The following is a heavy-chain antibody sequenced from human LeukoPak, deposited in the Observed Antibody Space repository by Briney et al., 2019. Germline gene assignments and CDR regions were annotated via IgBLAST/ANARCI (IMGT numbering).Heavy chain of an antibody. Sequence: GGSLRLSCAASGFIFSRYDMHWVRQAPGKGLEYVSGVTSNGDRTFYAKSVKGRFTISRDNSKNTLYHQMGSLRAEDMAVYYCAGGSGTYSPDYWGQGTLVTVSS. J-gene: IGHJ4*02. CDR3: AGGSGTYSPDY. CDR1: GFIFSRYD. CDR2: VTSNGDRT. V-gene: IGHV3-64*01. D-gene: IGHD3-10*01.